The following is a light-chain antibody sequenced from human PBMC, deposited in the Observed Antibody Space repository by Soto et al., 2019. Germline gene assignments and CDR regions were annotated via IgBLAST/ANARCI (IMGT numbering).Light chain of an antibody. Sequence: EIVLTHSPGTLSLSPGERATLSFRTSQSVSSSYLAWYQQKPGQAPRLLIYGASSRATGIPDRFSGSGSGTDFTLTISRLEPEDFAAYYCQQYGSSPWTFGQGTKLDIK. V-gene: IGKV3-20*01. CDR3: QQYGSSPWT. J-gene: IGKJ1*01. CDR1: QSVSSSY. CDR2: GAS.